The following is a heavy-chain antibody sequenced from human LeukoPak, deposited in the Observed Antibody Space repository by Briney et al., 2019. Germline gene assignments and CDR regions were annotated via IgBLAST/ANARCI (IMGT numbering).Heavy chain of an antibody. CDR3: VRARLELRGCFDP. CDR2: IYYSGST. CDR1: GGSISSYN. V-gene: IGHV4-59*01. J-gene: IGHJ5*02. Sequence: SETLSLTCTVSGGSISSYNWSWIRQPPGKGLEWIGYIYYSGSTNYNPSLKSRVTISVDASKNQFSLRLSSVTAADTAVYYCVRARLELRGCFDPWSQGTLVTVSS. D-gene: IGHD1-7*01.